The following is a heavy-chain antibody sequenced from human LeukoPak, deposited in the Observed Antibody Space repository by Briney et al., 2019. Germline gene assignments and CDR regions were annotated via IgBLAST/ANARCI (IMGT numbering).Heavy chain of an antibody. J-gene: IGHJ6*02. CDR1: GFTFTTYS. D-gene: IGHD2-2*01. CDR2: ISYDGSNK. CDR3: ARGQVVPAAYYGMDV. V-gene: IGHV3-30*03. Sequence: GGSLRLSCAASGFTFTTYSMNWVRQAPGKGLEWVAVISYDGSNKYYADSVKGRFTISRDNSKNTLYLQMNSLRAEDTAVYYCARGQVVPAAYYGMDVWGQGTTVTVSS.